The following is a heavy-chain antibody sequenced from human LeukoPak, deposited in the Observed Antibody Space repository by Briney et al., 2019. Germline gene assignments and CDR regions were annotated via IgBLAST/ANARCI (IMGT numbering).Heavy chain of an antibody. Sequence: PGGSQSLLYTASGFTISSYCMVWVRQAPGKGLEWVANIKGDESARHQADSVKGRFTISRDNIRNSLYLQMTNLRGDDTAVYYCARDVVGSLDYWVQGTRITVSS. D-gene: IGHD1-26*01. V-gene: IGHV3-7*01. J-gene: IGHJ4*02. CDR3: ARDVVGSLDY. CDR1: GFTISSYC. CDR2: IKGDESAR.